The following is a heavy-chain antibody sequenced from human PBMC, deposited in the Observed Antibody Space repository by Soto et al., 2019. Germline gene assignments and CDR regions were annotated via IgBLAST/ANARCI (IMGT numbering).Heavy chain of an antibody. CDR3: ARARSRYDYGEDAAYFDY. Sequence: ASVKVSCKATGYSFTSYSIHWVRQAPGQGLEWMGRISPSDASTNYAQKFQGRVTMTRDTSTSIVNMELSSLRSEDTAVYYCARARSRYDYGEDAAYFDYWGQGTLVTVSS. D-gene: IGHD4-17*01. J-gene: IGHJ4*02. CDR2: ISPSDAST. V-gene: IGHV1-46*01. CDR1: GYSFTSYS.